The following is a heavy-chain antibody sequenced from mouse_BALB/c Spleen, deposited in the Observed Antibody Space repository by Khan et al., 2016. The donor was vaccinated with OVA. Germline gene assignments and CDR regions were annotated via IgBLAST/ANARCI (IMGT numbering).Heavy chain of an antibody. CDR2: IIPDNGGT. Sequence: EVQLQESGPELVKPGASVKISCKTSGYTFTKYTMPWVKQSHGKSLEWMGGIIPDNGGTNYNQNFKDKATLTVDKSYSTAYMELRSLTSEDSAVYYCARGAYYRYDGYFDVWGAGTTVTVSS. V-gene: IGHV1-18*01. J-gene: IGHJ1*01. CDR1: GYTFTKYT. CDR3: ARGAYYRYDGYFDV. D-gene: IGHD2-14*01.